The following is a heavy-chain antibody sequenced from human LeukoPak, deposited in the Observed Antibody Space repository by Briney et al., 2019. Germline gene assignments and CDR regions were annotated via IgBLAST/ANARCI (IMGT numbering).Heavy chain of an antibody. CDR2: ISSDGTNK. CDR1: GFTFSYYA. J-gene: IGHJ4*02. Sequence: QTGGSLRLSCAASGFTFSYYAMHWVRQAPGKGLEWVAVISSDGTNKYYADSVRGRFTISRDNSKNTLYLQMNSLRAEDTAVYYCARVPSSGWILESWGQGTLVTVSS. CDR3: ARVPSSGWILES. D-gene: IGHD6-19*01. V-gene: IGHV3-30-3*01.